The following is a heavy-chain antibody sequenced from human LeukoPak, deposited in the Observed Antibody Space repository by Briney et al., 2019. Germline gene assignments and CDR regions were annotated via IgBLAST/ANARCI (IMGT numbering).Heavy chain of an antibody. Sequence: GGSLRLSCAVSGFTFSSYAMTWVRQAPGKGLEWVSALSYSGGSTYYADSVKGRFTISRDNSRNTLYLQMNSLRAEDTAVYYCAKNSAGNSGSHPGYWGQGTLVTVSS. J-gene: IGHJ4*02. CDR1: GFTFSSYA. V-gene: IGHV3-23*01. D-gene: IGHD1-26*01. CDR3: AKNSAGNSGSHPGY. CDR2: LSYSGGST.